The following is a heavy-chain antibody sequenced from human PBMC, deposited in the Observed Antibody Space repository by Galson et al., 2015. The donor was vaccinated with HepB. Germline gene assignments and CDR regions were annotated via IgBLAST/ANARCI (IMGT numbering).Heavy chain of an antibody. V-gene: IGHV3-33*01. CDR3: ARESQTVTNSFDY. D-gene: IGHD4-11*01. Sequence: SLRLSCAASGFTFSSYGMHWVRQAPGKGLEWVAVIWYDGSNKYYADSVKGRFTISRDNSKNTLYLQMNSLRAEDTAVYYCARESQTVTNSFDYWGQGTLVTVSS. CDR2: IWYDGSNK. CDR1: GFTFSSYG. J-gene: IGHJ4*02.